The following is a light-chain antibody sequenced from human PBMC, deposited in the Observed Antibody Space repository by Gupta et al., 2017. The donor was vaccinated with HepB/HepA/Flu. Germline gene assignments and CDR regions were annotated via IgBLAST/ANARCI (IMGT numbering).Light chain of an antibody. CDR1: SNNVGNQG. V-gene: IGLV10-54*04. CDR2: RNN. J-gene: IGLJ3*02. CDR3: PAWDSSLSAWV. Sequence: QAGLTQPPSVSKGLRQTATLTCTGNSNNVGNQGAAWLQQHQGHPPKLLSYRNNNRPSGISEGFSASRSGNTAALTITGLQPEDEADYYCPAWDSSLSAWVFGGGTKLTGL.